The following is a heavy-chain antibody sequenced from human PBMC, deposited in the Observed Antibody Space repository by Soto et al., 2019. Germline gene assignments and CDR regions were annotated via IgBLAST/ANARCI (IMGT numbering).Heavy chain of an antibody. CDR2: IIPIFGTA. J-gene: IGHJ5*02. V-gene: IGHV1-69*13. CDR3: ARDGNDGLVVAAAGDSYNWFDP. Sequence: SVKVSCKASGGTFSSYAISWVRQAPGQGLEWMGGIIPIFGTANYAQKFQGRATITADESTSTAYMELSSLRSEDTAVYYCARDGNDGLVVAAAGDSYNWFDPWGQGTLVTVSS. D-gene: IGHD2-15*01. CDR1: GGTFSSYA.